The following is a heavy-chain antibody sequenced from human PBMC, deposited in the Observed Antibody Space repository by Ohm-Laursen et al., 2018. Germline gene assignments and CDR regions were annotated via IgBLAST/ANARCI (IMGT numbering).Heavy chain of an antibody. J-gene: IGHJ6*02. CDR3: ARDLSYGYYYYYGMDV. V-gene: IGHV4-39*07. CDR2: IYYSGST. CDR1: GGSISSSSYY. D-gene: IGHD5-18*01. Sequence: SETLSLTCPVSGGSISSSSYYWGWIRQPPGKGLEWIGSIYYSGSTYYNPSLKSRVTLSVDTSKNQFSLKLSSVTAADTAVYYCARDLSYGYYYYYGMDVWGQGTTVTVSS.